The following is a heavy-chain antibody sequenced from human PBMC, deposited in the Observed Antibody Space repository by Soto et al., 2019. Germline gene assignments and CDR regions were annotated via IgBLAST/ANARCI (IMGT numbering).Heavy chain of an antibody. Sequence: QVQLQESGPGLVKPSETLSLTCTVSGGSISSYYWSWIRQPAGKGLEWIGRIYTSGSTNYNPSLKSRVTMSVDTSKNQFSLKLSSVTAADTAVYYCAREHDYGDYGWFDPWGQGTLVTVSS. CDR2: IYTSGST. CDR3: AREHDYGDYGWFDP. CDR1: GGSISSYY. J-gene: IGHJ5*02. V-gene: IGHV4-4*07. D-gene: IGHD4-17*01.